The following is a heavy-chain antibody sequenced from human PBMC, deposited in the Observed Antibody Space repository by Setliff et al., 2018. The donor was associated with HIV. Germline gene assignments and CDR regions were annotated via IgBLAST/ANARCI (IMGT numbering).Heavy chain of an antibody. D-gene: IGHD6-13*01. CDR1: GFTFSSYA. CDR2: ITGSGGST. Sequence: GGSLRLSCAASGFTFSSYAMTWVRHAPGKGLEWVSFITGSGGSTYYANSVKGRFTISRDSSKNTLSLQMSSLRAEDTALYYCATGGMAAAGPGGGHGLDVWGQGTTVTVSS. CDR3: ATGGMAAAGPGGGHGLDV. V-gene: IGHV3-23*01. J-gene: IGHJ6*02.